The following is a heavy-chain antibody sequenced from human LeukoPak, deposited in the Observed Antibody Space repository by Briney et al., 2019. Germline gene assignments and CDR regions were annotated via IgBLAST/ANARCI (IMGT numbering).Heavy chain of an antibody. Sequence: SETLSLTCTVSGGSISSGDYYWSWIRQPPGKGLEWIGYIYYSGSTYYNPSLKSRVTISVDTSKNQFSLKLSSLTAADTAVYYCARGDGYGYYGGYAAGWFQHWGQGTLVTVSS. CDR1: GGSISSGDYY. CDR2: IYYSGST. CDR3: ARGDGYGYYGGYAAGWFQH. J-gene: IGHJ1*01. D-gene: IGHD4-17*01. V-gene: IGHV4-30-4*08.